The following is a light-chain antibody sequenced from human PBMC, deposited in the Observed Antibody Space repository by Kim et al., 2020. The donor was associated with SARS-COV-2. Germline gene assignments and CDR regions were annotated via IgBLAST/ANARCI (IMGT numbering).Light chain of an antibody. CDR2: DAS. V-gene: IGKV3-11*01. CDR1: QSVRSL. CDR3: QHRSAWPLT. Sequence: LSPGEIATLSCRASQSVRSLLAWYQQKPGQAPRLIIYDASNRATGIPARFSGSGSGTDFTLIISSLEPEDFAVYYCQHRSAWPLTFGGGTKVDIK. J-gene: IGKJ4*01.